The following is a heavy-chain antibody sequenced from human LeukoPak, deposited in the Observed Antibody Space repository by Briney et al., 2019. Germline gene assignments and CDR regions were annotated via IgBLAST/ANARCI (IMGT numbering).Heavy chain of an antibody. V-gene: IGHV3-23*01. CDR2: ISGSGGST. J-gene: IGHJ4*02. CDR1: GFTFSSYA. Sequence: GSLRLSCAASGFTFSSYAMSWVRQAPGKGLEWVSAISGSGGSTYYADSVKGRFTISRDNSKNTLYLQMNSLRAEDTAVYYCARSPPYYDFWSGSQKVGSYFDYWGQGTLVTVSS. D-gene: IGHD3-3*01. CDR3: ARSPPYYDFWSGSQKVGSYFDY.